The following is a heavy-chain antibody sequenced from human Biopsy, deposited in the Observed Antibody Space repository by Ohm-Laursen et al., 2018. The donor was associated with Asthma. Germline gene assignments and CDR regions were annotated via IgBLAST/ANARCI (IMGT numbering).Heavy chain of an antibody. Sequence: GTLSLTCTVSGGSIRSHDWTWIRLPPGKGLVYIGDVSHTGSTNYNPSLKSRITMSLDTAKNQFSLRLASVTPADAAVYYFWRMADWWGGSGLSYCWLDPWGQGTRVTVSS. CDR1: GGSIRSHD. J-gene: IGHJ5*02. CDR3: WRMADWWGGSGLSYCWLDP. CDR2: VSHTGST. V-gene: IGHV4-59*11. D-gene: IGHD3-10*01.